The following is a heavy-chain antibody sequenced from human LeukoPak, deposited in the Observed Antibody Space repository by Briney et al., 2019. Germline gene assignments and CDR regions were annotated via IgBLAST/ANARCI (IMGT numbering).Heavy chain of an antibody. J-gene: IGHJ5*02. CDR3: ARVPNGRGEWFDP. Sequence: ASVKVSCKASGYTFTGYYMHWVRQAPGQGLEWMGWINPNSGGTNYAQKFQGRVTMTRDTSISTAYMELSRLRSDDTAVYYCARVPNGRGEWFDPWGQGTLVTVSS. D-gene: IGHD3-16*01. CDR1: GYTFTGYY. V-gene: IGHV1-2*02. CDR2: INPNSGGT.